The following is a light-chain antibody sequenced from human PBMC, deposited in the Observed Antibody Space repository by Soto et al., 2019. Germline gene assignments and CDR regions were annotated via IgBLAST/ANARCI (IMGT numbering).Light chain of an antibody. CDR3: QQRNSGPPIT. J-gene: IGKJ5*01. CDR2: DAA. V-gene: IGKV3-11*01. CDR1: QSVSSD. Sequence: DMVLTQTPATLSLSPGQGPTLSSRPSQSVSSDLDWYQQKPGQAPRRLIYDAANRATGIPARFSGSGCGTDFTRTISTLETDDFAVYYCQQRNSGPPITFGQGTRLENK.